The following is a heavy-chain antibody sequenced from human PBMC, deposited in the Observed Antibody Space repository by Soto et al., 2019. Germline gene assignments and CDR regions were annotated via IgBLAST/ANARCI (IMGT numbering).Heavy chain of an antibody. V-gene: IGHV3-30*18. CDR2: ISYDGSKK. J-gene: IGHJ3*02. Sequence: GGSLRLSCAASGFTFSSYDIHWVRQAPGKGLEWVAVISYDGSKKYYADSVKGQFTISRDNSKNTLYLQMNSLRAEDTAVYYCAKAYSGPFDIWGQGTMV. D-gene: IGHD1-26*01. CDR3: AKAYSGPFDI. CDR1: GFTFSSYD.